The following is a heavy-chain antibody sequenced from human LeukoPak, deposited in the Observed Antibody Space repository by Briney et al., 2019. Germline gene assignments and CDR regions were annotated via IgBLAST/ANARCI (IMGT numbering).Heavy chain of an antibody. D-gene: IGHD3-10*01. V-gene: IGHV4-39*07. Sequence: PSETLSLTCTISGGSISSSNYYWAWIRQPPGKGLEWIRAIYYSGNTNYNPSLKSRVTMSLDTSKNQFSLKLSSVTAADTAVYYCARDKLWFGVYYYMDVWGKGTTVTISS. J-gene: IGHJ6*03. CDR2: IYYSGNT. CDR3: ARDKLWFGVYYYMDV. CDR1: GGSISSSNYY.